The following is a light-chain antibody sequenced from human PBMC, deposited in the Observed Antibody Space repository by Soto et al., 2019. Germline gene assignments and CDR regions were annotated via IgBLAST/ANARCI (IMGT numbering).Light chain of an antibody. CDR1: SNDIGGYNY. Sequence: LTQPASVSGSPGQSITFSCTGTSNDIGGYNYVSWYQQHPGKAPKLMIFDVSNRPSGVSYRFSGSKSGNTASLTTSGLQAEDEADYYCSSYTSSSTLLFGGGTKVTVL. CDR2: DVS. V-gene: IGLV2-14*01. CDR3: SSYTSSSTLL. J-gene: IGLJ2*01.